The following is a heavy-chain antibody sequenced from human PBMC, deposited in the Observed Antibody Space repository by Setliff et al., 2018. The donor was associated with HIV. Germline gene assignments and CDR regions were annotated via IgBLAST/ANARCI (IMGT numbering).Heavy chain of an antibody. CDR2: VDPEDDKT. V-gene: IGHV1-69-2*01. CDR1: QYTFTDYY. CDR3: VTGEGLRF. J-gene: IGHJ4*02. D-gene: IGHD2-15*01. Sequence: ASLKVSCKASQYTFTDYYMHWVQQAPGKGLEWMGRVDPEDDKTIYAEKFQGRVTMTTATSPDTAYLYLSSLRSEDTAVYYCVTGEGLRFWGQGTLVTVS.